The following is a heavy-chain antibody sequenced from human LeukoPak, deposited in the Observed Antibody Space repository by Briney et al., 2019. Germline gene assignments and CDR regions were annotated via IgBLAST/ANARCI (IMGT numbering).Heavy chain of an antibody. CDR1: GGSFSGYY. D-gene: IGHD6-19*01. V-gene: IGHV4-34*01. CDR3: ARDQNPSGSGSPLADAFDV. J-gene: IGHJ3*01. Sequence: PSETLSLTCAVYGGSFSGYYWSWIRQPPGKGLEWIGEINHSGSTNYNPSLKSRVTISVDKSNNQFSLNLTSVTAADTAVYYCARDQNPSGSGSPLADAFDVWGQGAKVTVSS. CDR2: INHSGST.